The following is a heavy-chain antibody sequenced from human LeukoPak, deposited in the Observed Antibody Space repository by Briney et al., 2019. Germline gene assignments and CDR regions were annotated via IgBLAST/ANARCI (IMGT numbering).Heavy chain of an antibody. CDR1: GFPFSSYP. J-gene: IGHJ4*02. CDR2: ITASGDST. V-gene: IGHV3-23*01. CDR3: ARALVPAAIPGGY. Sequence: GGSLRLSCAGSGFPFSSYPISWVRQPPGKGLEWVSAITASGDSTYSADSVKGRFTISRDNAKNSLYLQMNSLRAEDTAVYYCARALVPAAIPGGYWGQGTLVTVSS. D-gene: IGHD2-2*02.